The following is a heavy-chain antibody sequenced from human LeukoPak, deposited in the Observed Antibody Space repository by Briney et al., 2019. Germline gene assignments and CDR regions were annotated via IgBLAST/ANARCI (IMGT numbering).Heavy chain of an antibody. V-gene: IGHV3-53*01. CDR3: AKDKAPGNYYDSSGYFSC. CDR2: IYSGGST. J-gene: IGHJ4*02. D-gene: IGHD3-22*01. CDR1: GFTVSSNY. Sequence: GGSLRLSCAASGFTVSSNYMSWVRQAPGKGLEWVSIIYSGGSTYYADSVKGRFTISRDSSKNTLYLQMNSLRAEDTAVYYCAKDKAPGNYYDSSGYFSCWGQGTLVTVSS.